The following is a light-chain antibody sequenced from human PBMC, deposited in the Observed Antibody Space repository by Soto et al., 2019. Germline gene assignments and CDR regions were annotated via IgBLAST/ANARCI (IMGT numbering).Light chain of an antibody. Sequence: QSALTQPASVSGSPGQSITISCTGTSSDVGGYNYVSWYQHHPGKAPKLMIYDVSNRPSGVSNRFSGSKSGNTASLTISGLPPEDEADYYCRSYTTSNTRQIVLGTGTKVTVL. CDR3: RSYTTSNTRQIV. CDR1: SSDVGGYNY. J-gene: IGLJ1*01. CDR2: DVS. V-gene: IGLV2-14*03.